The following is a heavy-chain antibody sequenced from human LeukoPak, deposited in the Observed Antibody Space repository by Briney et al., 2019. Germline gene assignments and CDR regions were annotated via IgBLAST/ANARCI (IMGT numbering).Heavy chain of an antibody. J-gene: IGHJ3*02. CDR3: ARPFYDSSGYDAFDI. CDR1: GYSFTSYW. Sequence: GESLKISCKGSGYSFTSYWIGWVRQMPGKGLEWMGIIYPGDSDTRYSPSFQGQVTISADKSISTAYLQWSSLKASDTAMYYCARPFYDSSGYDAFDIWGRGTMVTVSS. CDR2: IYPGDSDT. V-gene: IGHV5-51*01. D-gene: IGHD3-22*01.